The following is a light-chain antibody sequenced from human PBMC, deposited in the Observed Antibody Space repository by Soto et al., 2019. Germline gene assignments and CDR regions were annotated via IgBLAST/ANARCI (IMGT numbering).Light chain of an antibody. CDR2: EVS. V-gene: IGLV2-14*01. J-gene: IGLJ1*01. Sequence: QSALTQPASVSGSPGQSITISCTGTSSDVGTYNYVSWYQHHPGKAPKLIIYEVSNRPSGVSNRFSGSKSGSTASLTISGLQAEDEAAYHYTSYTRDTALVFGTGTKVTVL. CDR3: TSYTRDTALV. CDR1: SSDVGTYNY.